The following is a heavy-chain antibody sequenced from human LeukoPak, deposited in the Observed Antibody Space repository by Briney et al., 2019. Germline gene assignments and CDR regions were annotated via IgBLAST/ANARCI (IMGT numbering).Heavy chain of an antibody. CDR3: ARLASDGRGYSGYESKQNFDY. CDR2: ISAYNGNT. CDR1: GYTFTSYG. V-gene: IGHV1-18*01. D-gene: IGHD5-12*01. Sequence: ASVKVSCKASGYTFTSYGISWVRQAPGQGLEWMGWISAYNGNTNYAQKLQGRVTMTTDTSTSTAYMELRSLRSDDTAVYYCARLASDGRGYSGYESKQNFDYWGQGTLVTVSS. J-gene: IGHJ4*02.